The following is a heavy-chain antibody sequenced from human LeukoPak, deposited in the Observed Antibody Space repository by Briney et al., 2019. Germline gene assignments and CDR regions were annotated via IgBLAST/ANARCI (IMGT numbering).Heavy chain of an antibody. CDR3: ARHGGSPPRYYYYMDV. Sequence: GASVKVSCKASGYTFTSYGISWVRQAPGQGLEWMGWISAYSGNTNYAQKLQGRVTMTTDTSTSTAYMELRSLRSDDTAVYYCARHGGSPPRYYYYMDVWGKGTTVTISS. V-gene: IGHV1-18*01. D-gene: IGHD2-15*01. CDR1: GYTFTSYG. CDR2: ISAYSGNT. J-gene: IGHJ6*03.